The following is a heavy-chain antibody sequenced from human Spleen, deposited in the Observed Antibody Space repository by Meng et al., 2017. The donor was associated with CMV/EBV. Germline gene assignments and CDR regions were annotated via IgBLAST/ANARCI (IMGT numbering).Heavy chain of an antibody. Sequence: ETLSLTCAASGFTFSSYWMHWVRQAPGKGLVWVSAITASGGSTYHADSVRGRFTISRDNSKNTLYLQLNSLRVEGTAVYYCAKAFSSSWYREYYDYWGQGTLVTVSS. D-gene: IGHD6-13*01. V-gene: IGHV3-23*01. CDR1: GFTFSSYW. CDR3: AKAFSSSWYREYYDY. CDR2: ITASGGST. J-gene: IGHJ4*02.